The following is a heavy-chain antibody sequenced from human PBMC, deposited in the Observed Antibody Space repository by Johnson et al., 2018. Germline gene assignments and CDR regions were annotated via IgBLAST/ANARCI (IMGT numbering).Heavy chain of an antibody. CDR3: ARYVYANAFDI. CDR1: GYTFTSYD. J-gene: IGHJ3*02. Sequence: QVQLVESGAEVKKPGASVKVSCKASGYTFTSYDINWVRQATGQGLEWMGWMNPNSGNTGYAQKFQGRVTMTSNTSISTAYMDLSGLRSEDSAVYYCARYVYANAFDIWGQGTMVTVSS. CDR2: MNPNSGNT. D-gene: IGHD5/OR15-5a*01. V-gene: IGHV1-8*01.